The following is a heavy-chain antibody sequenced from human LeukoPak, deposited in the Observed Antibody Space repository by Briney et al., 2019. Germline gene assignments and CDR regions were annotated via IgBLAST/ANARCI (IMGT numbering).Heavy chain of an antibody. J-gene: IGHJ4*02. D-gene: IGHD5-12*01. CDR3: AKGSSGHERFDH. CDR2: ISGSGATT. V-gene: IGHV3-23*01. CDR1: GFTFSTYG. Sequence: GGSLRLSCAASGFTFSTYGLIWVRLAPGKGLEWVSRISGSGATTFYADSVKGRFTISRDNSKNTLYLQMNSLRAEDTAVYFCAKGSSGHERFDHWGQGTLVTVSS.